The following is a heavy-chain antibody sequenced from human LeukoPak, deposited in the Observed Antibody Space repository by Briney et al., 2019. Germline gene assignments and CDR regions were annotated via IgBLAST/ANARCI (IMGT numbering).Heavy chain of an antibody. Sequence: WASLKVSCKASGYTFTDDGISWVPPAPGQGLEWMGWICAYNGDTYYTQKLQGRVTMTTDTSTSTAYMELRSLRSDDTALYYCGTDFYLYTGYGRSFDYWGQGTLVTVSS. CDR2: ICAYNGDT. V-gene: IGHV1-18*01. D-gene: IGHD5-12*01. CDR3: GTDFYLYTGYGRSFDY. CDR1: GYTFTDDG. J-gene: IGHJ4*02.